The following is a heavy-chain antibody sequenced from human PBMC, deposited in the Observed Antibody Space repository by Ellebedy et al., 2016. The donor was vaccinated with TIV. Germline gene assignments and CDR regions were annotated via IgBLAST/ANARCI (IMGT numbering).Heavy chain of an antibody. CDR1: GGTFSTFSSYG. D-gene: IGHD3-22*01. CDR2: IIPIFGTA. V-gene: IGHV1-69*13. J-gene: IGHJ4*02. Sequence: SVKVSCXVTGGTFSTFSSYGISWVRQAPGQGLEWMGGIIPIFGTANYAQKFQGRVTITADESTSTAYMELSSLRSEDTAVYYCARDRYVGLNYDSSGFIKYYFDYWGQGTLVTVSS. CDR3: ARDRYVGLNYDSSGFIKYYFDY.